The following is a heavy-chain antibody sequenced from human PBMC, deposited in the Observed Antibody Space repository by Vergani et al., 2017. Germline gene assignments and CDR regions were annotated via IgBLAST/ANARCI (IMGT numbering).Heavy chain of an antibody. Sequence: LEESGGGSVKPGGSLRLSCAASGFKFSDHYMSWIRQAPGKGLEWVSHISPGASTVSYTDSVTGRFTVSRDNDKNSLTLDMTTLRVEDTAVYYCAKNPGISTTRHYYAMDVWCQGTTVTVSS. CDR1: GFKFSDHY. CDR3: AKNPGISTTRHYYAMDV. V-gene: IGHV3-11*04. CDR2: ISPGASTV. J-gene: IGHJ6*02. D-gene: IGHD1-1*01.